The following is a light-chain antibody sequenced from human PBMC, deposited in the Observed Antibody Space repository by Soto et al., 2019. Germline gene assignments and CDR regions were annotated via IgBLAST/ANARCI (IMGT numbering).Light chain of an antibody. CDR3: QQYSASPRT. J-gene: IGKJ3*01. Sequence: EIVLTQSPATLSLSPGERATLSFRASQSVSNYLAWYQQKPGQAPRLLIYDTSNRATGIPARFSGSGSGTDFTLTISRLEPEDSAVYYCQQYSASPRTFGPGTKVDNK. CDR1: QSVSNY. CDR2: DTS. V-gene: IGKV3-11*01.